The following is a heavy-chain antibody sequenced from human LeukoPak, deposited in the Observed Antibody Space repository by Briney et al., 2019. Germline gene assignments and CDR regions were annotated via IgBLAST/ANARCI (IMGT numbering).Heavy chain of an antibody. CDR2: INPNSGGT. J-gene: IGHJ4*02. CDR1: GYTFTGYY. Sequence: ASVKVSCKASGYTFTGYYMHWVRQAPGQGLEWMGWINPNSGGTNYAQKFQGRVTMTRDTSISTAYMELSRLRSDDTAVYYCARDRDSSSSSDFDYWGQGTLVTVSS. D-gene: IGHD6-6*01. V-gene: IGHV1-2*02. CDR3: ARDRDSSSSSDFDY.